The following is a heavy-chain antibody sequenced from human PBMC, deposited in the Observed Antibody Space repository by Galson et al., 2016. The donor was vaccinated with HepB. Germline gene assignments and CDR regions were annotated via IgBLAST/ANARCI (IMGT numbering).Heavy chain of an antibody. CDR1: GFTFTNYA. D-gene: IGHD3-10*01. CDR2: IGASGSST. J-gene: IGHJ4*02. CDR3: AKDGSGSYYNNHFDY. V-gene: IGHV3-23*01. Sequence: SLRLSCAASGFTFTNYAMNWVRQAPGRGLEWVSGIGASGSSTDYADSVKGRFTISRDNSKNTLYLQMNNLRAEDTAVYYCAKDGSGSYYNNHFDYWGQGTLVTVSS.